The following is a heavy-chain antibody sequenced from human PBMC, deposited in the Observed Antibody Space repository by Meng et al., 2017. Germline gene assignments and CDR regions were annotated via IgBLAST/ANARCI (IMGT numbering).Heavy chain of an antibody. CDR1: GFTFSSYA. D-gene: IGHD1-1*01. V-gene: IGHV3-23*01. CDR2: ISGSGGST. Sequence: EGELLESGGGWVQPGGSLNLSCAASGFTFSSYAMSWVRQAPGKGLEWVSAISGSGGSTYYADSVKGRFTISRDNSKNTLYLQMNSLRAEDTAVYYCAKDGTTGTTNWGQGTLVTVSS. CDR3: AKDGTTGTTN. J-gene: IGHJ4*02.